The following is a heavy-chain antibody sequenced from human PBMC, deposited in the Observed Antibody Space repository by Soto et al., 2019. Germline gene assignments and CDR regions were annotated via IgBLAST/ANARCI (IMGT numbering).Heavy chain of an antibody. V-gene: IGHV3-30-3*01. CDR1: GFPFSIYA. Sequence: PGGSLRLSCAASGFPFSIYAMHLVRQSPGKGLEWVAVISYDGSNKYYADSVKGRFTISRDNSKNTLYLQMNSLRAEDTAVYYSARDSDAPARPILIWFDPWRQGTLVTVSS. CDR3: ARDSDAPARPILIWFDP. CDR2: ISYDGSNK. D-gene: IGHD3-9*01. J-gene: IGHJ5*02.